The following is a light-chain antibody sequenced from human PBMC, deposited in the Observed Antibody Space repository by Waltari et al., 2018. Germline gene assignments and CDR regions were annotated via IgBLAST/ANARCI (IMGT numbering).Light chain of an antibody. J-gene: IGKJ1*01. Sequence: DMAMTQSPATLSVSPGERVTLSCRASQSVSSNLAWYQQKGGQAPRLLIYGASTRATGVPARFSGTGSGTDFTLTISSMQSEDFAIYYCQQYKNWFWTFGQGTKVEIK. V-gene: IGKV3-15*01. CDR3: QQYKNWFWT. CDR2: GAS. CDR1: QSVSSN.